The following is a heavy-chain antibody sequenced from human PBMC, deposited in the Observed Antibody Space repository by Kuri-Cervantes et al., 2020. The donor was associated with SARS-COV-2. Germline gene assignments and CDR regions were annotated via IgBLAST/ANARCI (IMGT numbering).Heavy chain of an antibody. Sequence: GGSLRLSCAASGFTFSSYAMSWVRQAPGKGLEWVPAISGSGGSTYYADSVKGRFTISRDNAKNSLYLQMNSLRAEDTAVYYCARGLTTVTTLDFQHWGQGTLVTVSS. CDR1: GFTFSSYA. J-gene: IGHJ1*01. CDR2: ISGSGGST. V-gene: IGHV3-23*01. D-gene: IGHD4-17*01. CDR3: ARGLTTVTTLDFQH.